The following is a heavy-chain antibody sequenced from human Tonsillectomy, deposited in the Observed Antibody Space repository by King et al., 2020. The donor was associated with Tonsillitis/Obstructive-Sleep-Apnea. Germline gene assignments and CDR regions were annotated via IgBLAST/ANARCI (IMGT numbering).Heavy chain of an antibody. J-gene: IGHJ4*02. CDR2: ISSDGSDK. Sequence: VQLVESGGGMVQPGKSLRLSCAASGFFFSSHAMYRVRQSPGKGLEWVAVISSDGSDKFYADSVKGRFTISRDNSGETLTLQMNSVRGEDTAVYFCARTPGHDFWTHFDYWGQGTLVTVSS. CDR1: GFFFSSHA. D-gene: IGHD3-3*01. V-gene: IGHV3-30*01. CDR3: ARTPGHDFWTHFDY.